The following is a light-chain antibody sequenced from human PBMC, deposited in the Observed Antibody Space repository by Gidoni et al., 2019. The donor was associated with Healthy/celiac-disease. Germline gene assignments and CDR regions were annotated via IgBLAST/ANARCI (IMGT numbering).Light chain of an antibody. Sequence: QSALTQPASVSGSPGQSITISCTGTSSDVGGYNYVSWYQQHPGKAPKLLIYDVSNRPSGVSTRFSGSKSGNTASLTISGLQAEDEAAYYCSSYTSSSTLVFGGGTNLTVL. CDR1: SSDVGGYNY. CDR3: SSYTSSSTLV. CDR2: DVS. J-gene: IGLJ2*01. V-gene: IGLV2-14*03.